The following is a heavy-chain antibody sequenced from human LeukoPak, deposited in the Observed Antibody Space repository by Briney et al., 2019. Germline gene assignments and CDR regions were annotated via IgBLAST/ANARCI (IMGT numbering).Heavy chain of an antibody. J-gene: IGHJ4*02. CDR2: VNPNTGDT. V-gene: IGHV1-2*06. Sequence: ASVKVSCKTSGYTFTDYHLHWLRQAPGQGLEWMGRVNPNTGDTTVAQEFQGRASLTTDTSTSTTYMEISSLRSDDTAVFYCARPYCSGAACFASFDSWGQGTRVTVSS. CDR3: ARPYCSGAACFASFDS. D-gene: IGHD2-15*01. CDR1: GYTFTDYH.